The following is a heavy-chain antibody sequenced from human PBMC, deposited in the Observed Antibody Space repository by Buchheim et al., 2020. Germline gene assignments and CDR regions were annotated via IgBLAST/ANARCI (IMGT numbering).Heavy chain of an antibody. V-gene: IGHV3-48*03. Sequence: EVQLVESGGGLVQPGGSLRLSCAASGFTFSSYEMNWVRQAPGKGLEWVSYISSSGSTIYYADSVKGRFTISRDNAKNSLYLQMNSLRAEDTAVYYCAKIPLYSSSWPPVYWGQGTL. CDR3: AKIPLYSSSWPPVY. J-gene: IGHJ4*02. CDR2: ISSSGSTI. CDR1: GFTFSSYE. D-gene: IGHD6-13*01.